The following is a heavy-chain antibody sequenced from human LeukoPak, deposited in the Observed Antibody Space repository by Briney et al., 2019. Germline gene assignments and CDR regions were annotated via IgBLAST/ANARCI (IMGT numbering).Heavy chain of an antibody. J-gene: IGHJ6*03. CDR1: GYIFTSYG. CDR3: ARDNTTEDPYYMDV. D-gene: IGHD1-14*01. CDR2: ISAYNGNT. Sequence: ASVKVSCKASGYIFTSYGISWLRQAPGQGLEWMGWISAYNGNTNYAQNLQGRVTMTTDTSTSTAYMELRSLRSDDTAVYYCARDNTTEDPYYMDVWGKGTTVTVSS. V-gene: IGHV1-18*01.